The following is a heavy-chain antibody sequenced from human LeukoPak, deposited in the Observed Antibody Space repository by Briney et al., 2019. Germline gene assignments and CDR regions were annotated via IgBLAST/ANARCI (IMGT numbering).Heavy chain of an antibody. CDR2: IYSGGST. V-gene: IGHV3-53*01. D-gene: IGHD2-15*01. Sequence: PGGSLRLSCAASGFTVSSNYMSWVRQAPGKGLEWVSVIYSGGSTYYADSVKGRFTISRDNSKNTLYLQMNSLRAEDTAVYYCARGSCSGGSCYLDYWGQGTLVTVSS. J-gene: IGHJ4*02. CDR3: ARGSCSGGSCYLDY. CDR1: GFTVSSNY.